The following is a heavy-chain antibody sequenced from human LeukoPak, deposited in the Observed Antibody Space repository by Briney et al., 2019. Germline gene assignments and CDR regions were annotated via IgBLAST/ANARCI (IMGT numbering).Heavy chain of an antibody. V-gene: IGHV4-31*03. CDR1: GGSISSGGYY. Sequence: PSETLSLTCTVSGGSISSGGYYWSWIRQHPGKGLEWIGYIYYSGSTYYNPSLKSRVTISVDTSKNQFSLKLSSVTAADTAVYYCARDRTTVEDDAFDIWGQGTMVTVSS. CDR3: ARDRTTVEDDAFDI. CDR2: IYYSGST. D-gene: IGHD4-17*01. J-gene: IGHJ3*02.